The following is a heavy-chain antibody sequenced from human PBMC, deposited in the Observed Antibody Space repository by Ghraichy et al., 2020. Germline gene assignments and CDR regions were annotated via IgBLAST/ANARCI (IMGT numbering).Heavy chain of an antibody. CDR2: ISNSGTTM. CDR1: GFTFGDYY. V-gene: IGHV3-11*01. D-gene: IGHD1-26*01. CDR3: ARPIVGAPYFDAHFDY. J-gene: IGHJ4*02. Sequence: GESLNISCAASGFTFGDYYMSWIRQAPGKGLEWVSYISNSGTTMYYADSVKGRFTISRDNAKNSLYLQMNSLRAEDTAVYYCARPIVGAPYFDAHFDYWGQGTLVTVSS.